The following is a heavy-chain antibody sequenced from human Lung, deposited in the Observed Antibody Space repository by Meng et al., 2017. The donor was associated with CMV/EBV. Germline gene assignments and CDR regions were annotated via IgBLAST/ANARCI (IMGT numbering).Heavy chain of an antibody. CDR3: ARGEGYHLFRSGP. Sequence: SETLSLXCTASGGAISSSSYNWGWIRQPPGKGLEWFGSIYYSGSTYYNSSLKSRVTITVDTSKKQYLLKLSSMTAADTAVYYCARGEGYHLFRSGPWGQGTXVTVSS. V-gene: IGHV4-39*06. CDR1: GGAISSSSYN. CDR2: IYYSGST. D-gene: IGHD3-10*01. J-gene: IGHJ5*02.